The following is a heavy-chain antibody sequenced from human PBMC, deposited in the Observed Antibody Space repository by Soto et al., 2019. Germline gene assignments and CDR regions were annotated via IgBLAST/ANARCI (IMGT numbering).Heavy chain of an antibody. CDR2: ISYDGGYK. CDR3: AKDADYDSSGYCAY. V-gene: IGHV3-30*18. CDR1: GFTSSRHG. Sequence: QVQLVESGGGVDQPGRSLRLSCAASGFTSSRHGMHWVRQAPGKGLEWVAVISYDGGYKYYADSVKGRFTISRDNSKNTVYLQMSSLRAEDTAVYYCAKDADYDSSGYCAYWGQGTPVTVSS. D-gene: IGHD3-22*01. J-gene: IGHJ4*02.